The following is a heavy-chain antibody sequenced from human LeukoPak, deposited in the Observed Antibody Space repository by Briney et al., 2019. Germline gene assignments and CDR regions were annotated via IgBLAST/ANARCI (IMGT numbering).Heavy chain of an antibody. D-gene: IGHD6-13*01. V-gene: IGHV3-9*01. J-gene: IGHJ6*03. Sequence: GGSLRLSCAASGFTFDDYAMHWVRHAPGKGLEWVSGISWNSGSIGYADSVKGRLTISRDNAKNSLYLQMNSLRGEDTALYYCAKGGSAVGRYYMDVWGKGTTVTVSS. CDR1: GFTFDDYA. CDR2: ISWNSGSI. CDR3: AKGGSAVGRYYMDV.